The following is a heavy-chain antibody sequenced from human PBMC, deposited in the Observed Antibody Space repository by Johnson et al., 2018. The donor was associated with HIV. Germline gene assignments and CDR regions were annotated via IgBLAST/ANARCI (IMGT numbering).Heavy chain of an antibody. J-gene: IGHJ3*01. V-gene: IGHV3-74*03. CDR1: GFTFKNHW. Sequence: VQLVESGGGLVQPGGSLRLSCVASGFTFKNHWMQWVRQVPGKGLVWVSRISGAGDVTTYADSVKGRFAVSRDNSKNTLYLQMNSLRAEETAVYYCARSPEIGDRLWRAFDVWGQGTMVTVSS. CDR3: ARSPEIGDRLWRAFDV. CDR2: ISGAGDVT. D-gene: IGHD4-17*01.